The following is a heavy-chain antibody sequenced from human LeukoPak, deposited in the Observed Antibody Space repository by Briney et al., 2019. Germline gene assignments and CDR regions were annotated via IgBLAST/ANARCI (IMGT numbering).Heavy chain of an antibody. CDR3: ARGPPRDFVTSGFYYNY. D-gene: IGHD3-22*01. Sequence: SETLSLTCAIYGGSFSDYYWSWMRQPPGRGLECIGDINHSGSTNYSPSLTSRVTMSVDTSKNQFSLKLSSVTAADTAVYYCARGPPRDFVTSGFYYNYWGQGTRVTVSS. J-gene: IGHJ4*02. CDR1: GGSFSDYY. CDR2: INHSGST. V-gene: IGHV4-34*01.